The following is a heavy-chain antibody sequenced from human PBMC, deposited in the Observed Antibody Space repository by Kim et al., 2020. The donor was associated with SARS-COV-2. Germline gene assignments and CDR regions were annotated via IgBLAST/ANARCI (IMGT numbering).Heavy chain of an antibody. CDR2: ISYDGSNK. Sequence: GGSLRLSCAASGFTFSSYAMHWVRQAPGKGLEWVAVISYDGSNKYYADSVKGRFTISRDNSKNTLYLQMNSLRAEDTAVYYCARDQFGREGYYYYGMDVWGQGTTVTVSS. V-gene: IGHV3-30*04. J-gene: IGHJ6*02. CDR1: GFTFSSYA. CDR3: ARDQFGREGYYYYGMDV. D-gene: IGHD3-10*01.